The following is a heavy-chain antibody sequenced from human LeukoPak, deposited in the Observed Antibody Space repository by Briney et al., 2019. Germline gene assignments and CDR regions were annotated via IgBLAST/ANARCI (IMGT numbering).Heavy chain of an antibody. D-gene: IGHD2-2*01. CDR2: TSSSGSTI. J-gene: IGHJ4*02. CDR3: ARWLRVVPAAMLDY. CDR1: GFTFSSYE. Sequence: GGSLSLSFAASGFTFSSYELTWVRKAQGKGLEWVSYTSSSGSTIYYADSVKGRFTISRDNAKNSLYLQMNSLRAEDTAVYYCARWLRVVPAAMLDYWGQGTLVTVSS. V-gene: IGHV3-48*03.